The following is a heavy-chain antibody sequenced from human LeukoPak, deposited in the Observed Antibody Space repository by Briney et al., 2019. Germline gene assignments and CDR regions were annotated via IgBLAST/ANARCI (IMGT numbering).Heavy chain of an antibody. CDR1: GFTFSGYN. J-gene: IGHJ4*02. D-gene: IGHD2-2*01. CDR2: IGRYSNYR. CDR3: ARDHLDYADFDH. V-gene: IGHV3-21*01. Sequence: GGSLRLSCAASGFTFSGYNMNWVRQGPGEGLEWVSSIGRYSNYRNYADSVRGRFTISRDDANNSLYLQMNSLRAEDSAIYYCARDHLDYADFDHWGKGTLVTVSP.